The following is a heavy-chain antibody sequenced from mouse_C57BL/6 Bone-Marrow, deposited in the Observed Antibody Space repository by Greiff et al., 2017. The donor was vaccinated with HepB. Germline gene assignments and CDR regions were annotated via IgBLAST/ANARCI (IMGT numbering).Heavy chain of an antibody. D-gene: IGHD2-4*01. CDR1: GFTFSSYA. J-gene: IGHJ1*03. V-gene: IGHV5-4*03. Sequence: EVNLVESGGGLVKPGGSLKLSCAAAGFTFSSYAMSWVRQTPEKRLEWVATISDGGSYTYYPDNVKGRFTISRDNAKNNLYLQMSHLKSEDTAMYYCARVKVDDYYWYFDVWGTGTTVTVSS. CDR3: ARVKVDDYYWYFDV. CDR2: ISDGGSYT.